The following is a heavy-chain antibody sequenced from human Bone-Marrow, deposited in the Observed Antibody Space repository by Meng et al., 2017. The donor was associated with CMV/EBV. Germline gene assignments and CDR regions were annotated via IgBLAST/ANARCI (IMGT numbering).Heavy chain of an antibody. CDR3: AKGGIFYGMDV. D-gene: IGHD3-10*01. V-gene: IGHV3-23*01. CDR1: GFIFSSYT. CDR2: ISGSGGST. Sequence: GGSLRLSCEASGFIFSSYTINWVRQAPGKGLEWVSAISGSGGSTYYADSVKGRFTISRDNSKNTLYLQMNSLRAEDTAVYYCAKGGIFYGMDVWGQGTTVTVSS. J-gene: IGHJ6*02.